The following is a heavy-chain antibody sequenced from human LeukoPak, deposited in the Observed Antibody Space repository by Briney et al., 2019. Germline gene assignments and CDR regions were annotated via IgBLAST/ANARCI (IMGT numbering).Heavy chain of an antibody. CDR3: ARGRPESPFDP. Sequence: GGSLRLSCAASGFTFDDYAMHWVRQAPGKGLEWVSGISWNSGSIGYADSVKGRFTISRDNAKNSLYLQMNSLRSDDTAVYYCARGRPESPFDPWGQGTLVTVSS. CDR2: ISWNSGSI. J-gene: IGHJ5*02. CDR1: GFTFDDYA. D-gene: IGHD1-1*01. V-gene: IGHV3-9*01.